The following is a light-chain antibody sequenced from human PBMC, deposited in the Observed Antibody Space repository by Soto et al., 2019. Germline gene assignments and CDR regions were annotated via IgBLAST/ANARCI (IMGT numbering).Light chain of an antibody. CDR2: KAS. Sequence: DIEMTQSPSTLSASVGDRVTITCRASQSISSWLAWYQQRPGKAPKLLIYKASNLETGVPSRFSASGSGTEFALTISSLHPEDFATYYCHQYSTYPRTFGQGTKVEVK. J-gene: IGKJ1*01. CDR1: QSISSW. CDR3: HQYSTYPRT. V-gene: IGKV1-5*03.